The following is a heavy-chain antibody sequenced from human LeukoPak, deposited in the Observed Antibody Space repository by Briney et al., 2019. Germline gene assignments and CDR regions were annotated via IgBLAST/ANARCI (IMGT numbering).Heavy chain of an antibody. CDR3: ARHTITMIVVVITNDAFDI. D-gene: IGHD3-22*01. CDR2: IYHSGST. CDR1: GYSISSGYY. J-gene: IGHJ3*02. Sequence: IPSETLSLTCTVSGYSISSGYYWGWIRQPPGKGLEWIGSIYHSGSTYYNPSLKSRVTISVDTSKNQFSLKLSSVTAADTAVYYCARHTITMIVVVITNDAFDIWGQGTMVTVSS. V-gene: IGHV4-38-2*02.